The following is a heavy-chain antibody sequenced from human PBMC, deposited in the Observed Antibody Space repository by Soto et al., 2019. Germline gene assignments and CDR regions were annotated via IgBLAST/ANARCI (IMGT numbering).Heavy chain of an antibody. D-gene: IGHD3-3*01. CDR2: ITTNSGNT. J-gene: IGHJ6*02. CDR3: ATAIPRGDFWSGSLTYYYYGMDV. Sequence: GASVKVSCKASGYTFTSYAISWVRQAPGQGLEWMGWITTNSGNTGYAQKFQGRVTMTRNTSISTAYMELSSLRSEDTAVYYCATAIPRGDFWSGSLTYYYYGMDVWGQGTTVTVSS. CDR1: GYTFTSYA. V-gene: IGHV1-8*02.